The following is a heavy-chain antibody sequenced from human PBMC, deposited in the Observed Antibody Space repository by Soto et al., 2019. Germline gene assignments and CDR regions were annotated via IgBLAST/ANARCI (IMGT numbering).Heavy chain of an antibody. J-gene: IGHJ6*02. CDR2: ISGTSDYI. D-gene: IGHD5-12*01. V-gene: IGHV3-21*01. CDR1: GFTFSISS. CDR3: ARDRSGYPLPTYGMDV. Sequence: PGGSLRLSCAASGFTFSISSMNWVRQAPGKGLEWVSSISGTSDYISYADSVKGRFTISRDNAKNTLYLQMNSLRAEDTAVYYCARDRSGYPLPTYGMDVWGQGTTATVSS.